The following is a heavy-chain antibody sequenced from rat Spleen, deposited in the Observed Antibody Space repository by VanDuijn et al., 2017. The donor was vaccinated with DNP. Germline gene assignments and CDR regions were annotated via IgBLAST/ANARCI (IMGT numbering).Heavy chain of an antibody. D-gene: IGHD1-2*01. J-gene: IGHJ2*01. CDR1: GFTFSDHN. Sequence: EVQLVESGGGLVQPGRSLKLSCAASGFTFSDHNMAWVRQVPKKGLEWVASSSYDGSRVHYRDSVKGRFTISRDNAISTLYLQMSSLRSEDMATYYCARLYDDWGQGVMVTVSS. V-gene: IGHV5-7*01. CDR2: SSYDGSRV. CDR3: ARLYDD.